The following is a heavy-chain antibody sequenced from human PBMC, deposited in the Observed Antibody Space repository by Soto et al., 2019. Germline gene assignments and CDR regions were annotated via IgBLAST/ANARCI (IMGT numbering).Heavy chain of an antibody. V-gene: IGHV5-51*01. CDR3: ARQYYDSSGYFFYYYYGMDV. J-gene: IGHJ6*02. CDR1: GYSFTSYW. Sequence: GESLKISCKGSGYSFTSYWIGWVRQMPGKGLEWMGIIYPGDSVTRYSPSFQGQVTISADKSISTAYLQWSSLKASDTAMYYCARQYYDSSGYFFYYYYGMDVWGQGTTVTVSS. D-gene: IGHD3-22*01. CDR2: IYPGDSVT.